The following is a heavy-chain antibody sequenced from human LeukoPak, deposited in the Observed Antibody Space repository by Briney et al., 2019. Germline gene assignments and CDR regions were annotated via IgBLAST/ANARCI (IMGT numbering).Heavy chain of an antibody. Sequence: GASVKVSCKASGYTFTSHGISWVRQAPGQGLEWMGWISAYNGNTNYAQKLQGRVTMTTDTSTSTAYMELRSLRSDDTAVYYCARETRGGYVRWRHFDYWGQGTLVTVSS. CDR1: GYTFTSHG. D-gene: IGHD5-12*01. J-gene: IGHJ4*02. V-gene: IGHV1-18*01. CDR2: ISAYNGNT. CDR3: ARETRGGYVRWRHFDY.